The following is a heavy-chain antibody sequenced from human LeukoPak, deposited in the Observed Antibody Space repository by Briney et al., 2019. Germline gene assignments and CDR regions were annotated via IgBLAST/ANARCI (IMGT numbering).Heavy chain of an antibody. CDR2: IYYSGST. CDR3: ARDHHDYYGSGPDAFDI. J-gene: IGHJ3*02. V-gene: IGHV4-59*01. D-gene: IGHD3-10*01. Sequence: SEILSLTCTVSGGSISSYYWSWIRQPPGKGLELIGYIYYSGSTNYNPSLKGRVTISVDTSKNQFSLKLSSVTAADRAVYYCARDHHDYYGSGPDAFDIWGQGTMVTVSS. CDR1: GGSISSYY.